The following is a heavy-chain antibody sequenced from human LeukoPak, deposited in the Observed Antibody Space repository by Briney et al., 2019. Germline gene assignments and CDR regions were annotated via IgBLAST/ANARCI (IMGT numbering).Heavy chain of an antibody. CDR3: ARENFEF. CDR2: VNKDGSAK. CDR1: GFTLSTYW. V-gene: IGHV3-7*04. J-gene: IGHJ4*02. Sequence: GGSLRLSCAASGFTLSTYWMNWVRQAPGKGLEWVANVNKDGSAKYYVDSVKGRSTISRDNAKNSLYLQMDSLRAEDTAVYYCARENFEFWGQGTLVTVSS.